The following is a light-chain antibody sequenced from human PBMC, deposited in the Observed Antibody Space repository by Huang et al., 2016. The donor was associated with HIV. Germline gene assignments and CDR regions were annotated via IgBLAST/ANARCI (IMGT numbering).Light chain of an antibody. Sequence: DIQMTQSPSTLSASVGDRVTITCRASQSISSWLAWYQQKPGTAPKLLIYKASSLESGVPSRFSGSGSGTEFTLTISSLQPDDFATYYCQQYYSYSTTFGQGTRLEIK. CDR3: QQYYSYSTT. V-gene: IGKV1-5*03. J-gene: IGKJ5*01. CDR2: KAS. CDR1: QSISSW.